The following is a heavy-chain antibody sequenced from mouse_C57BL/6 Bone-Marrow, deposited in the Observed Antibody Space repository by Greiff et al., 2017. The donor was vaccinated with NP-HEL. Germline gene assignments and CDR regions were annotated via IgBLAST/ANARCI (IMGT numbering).Heavy chain of an antibody. Sequence: QVQLQQSGPGLVQPSQSLSITCTVSGFSLTSYGVHWVRQSPGKGLEWLGVIRRGGSTDYNAAFMSRLSITKDNSKSQVFFKMNSLQADDTAIYYCAKKGSPDYYAMDYWGQGTSVTVSS. CDR1: GFSLTSYG. V-gene: IGHV2-5*01. CDR2: IRRGGST. J-gene: IGHJ4*01. CDR3: AKKGSPDYYAMDY.